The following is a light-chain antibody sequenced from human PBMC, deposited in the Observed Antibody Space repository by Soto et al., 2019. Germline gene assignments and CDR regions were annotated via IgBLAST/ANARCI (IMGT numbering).Light chain of an antibody. CDR1: QSVYSNY. CDR3: QKYGSSPLT. V-gene: IGKV3-20*01. CDR2: GAS. J-gene: IGKJ3*01. Sequence: EIVLTQSPGTLSLSPGERATLSCRASQSVYSNYLAWYQQKPGQAPRLLMYGASTRVTGFPDRFSGSASGTDFTLTISSLEPEDVAVYYCQKYGSSPLTFGAGTKVDIK.